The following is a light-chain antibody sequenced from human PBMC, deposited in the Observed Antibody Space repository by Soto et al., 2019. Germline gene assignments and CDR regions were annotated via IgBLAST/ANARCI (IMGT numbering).Light chain of an antibody. Sequence: VLTQSPSTLSLSPGERAALSCRASQSVGSYLAWLQQVPGQAPSLLIYDATNLANGIPAKFRGSGSGTDFTRTISSLEPEGFALYFCLQRASWPHTFGPGTKVESK. CDR2: DAT. V-gene: IGKV3-11*01. CDR1: QSVGSY. J-gene: IGKJ3*01. CDR3: LQRASWPHT.